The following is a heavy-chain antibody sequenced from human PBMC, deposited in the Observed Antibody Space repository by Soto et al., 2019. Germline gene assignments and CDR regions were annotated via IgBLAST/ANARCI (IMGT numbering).Heavy chain of an antibody. V-gene: IGHV4-31*03. CDR3: ARGLRSTYYYDSSAPGFDY. D-gene: IGHD3-22*01. Sequence: PSETLSLTCTVSGGSISSGGYYWSWIRQHPGKGLEWIGYIYYSGSTYYNPSLKSRVTISVDTSKNQFSLKLSSVTAADTAVYYCARGLRSTYYYDSSAPGFDYWGQGTLVTVSS. CDR1: GGSISSGGYY. J-gene: IGHJ4*02. CDR2: IYYSGST.